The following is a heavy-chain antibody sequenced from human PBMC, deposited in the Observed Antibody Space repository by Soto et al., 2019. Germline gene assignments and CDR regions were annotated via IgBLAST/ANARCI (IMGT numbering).Heavy chain of an antibody. D-gene: IGHD2-21*02. CDR1: GGSISRYY. J-gene: IGHJ3*02. Sequence: QVQLQESGPGLVKPSETLSLTCTVSGGSISRYYWSWIRQPPGKGLEWIGYIYYSGSTNYNPSLKRRAAISVDRSKNQFSVKGYSVTAADTAVYFCARGTTCGSGCYRPDGFDIWGQGTMVTVSS. V-gene: IGHV4-59*01. CDR3: ARGTTCGSGCYRPDGFDI. CDR2: IYYSGST.